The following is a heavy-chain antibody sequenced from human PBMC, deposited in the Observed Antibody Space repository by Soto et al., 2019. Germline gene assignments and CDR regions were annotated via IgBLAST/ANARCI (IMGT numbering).Heavy chain of an antibody. J-gene: IGHJ4*02. CDR3: AGGSSGWYGVLGY. Sequence: QVQLQESGPGLVKPSGTLSLTCAVSSGSISSSNWWSWVRQPPGKGLEWIGEIYHRGSTNYNPPLKRVATVAVEKTKNQSSLKLSSVTAADAAVYYWAGGSSGWYGVLGYWGQGTLVTVSS. D-gene: IGHD6-19*01. CDR2: IYHRGST. CDR1: SGSISSSNW. V-gene: IGHV4-4*02.